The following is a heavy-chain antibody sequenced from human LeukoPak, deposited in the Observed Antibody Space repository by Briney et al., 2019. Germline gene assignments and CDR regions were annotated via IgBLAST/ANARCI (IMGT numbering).Heavy chain of an antibody. CDR3: ARILGLCQSASCYNDFDF. V-gene: IGHV2-70*11. CDR2: IDWDDDK. D-gene: IGHD2-2*01. CDR1: GFSLTTSGVC. Sequence: SGPTLVNPTQTLTLTCTFSGFSLTTSGVCVTWIRQPPGKALEWLARIDWDDDKYYSTSLKTRLTISKDTSRNQVVLTMTNMDPVDTATYYCARILGLCQSASCYNDFDFWGQGTLVTVSS. J-gene: IGHJ4*02.